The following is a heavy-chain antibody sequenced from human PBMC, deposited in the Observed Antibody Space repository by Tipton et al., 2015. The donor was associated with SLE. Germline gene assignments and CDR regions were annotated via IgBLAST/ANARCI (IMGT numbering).Heavy chain of an antibody. J-gene: IGHJ5*02. D-gene: IGHD3-22*01. V-gene: IGHV3-9*01. CDR3: ARDPSASYHDSSGELDL. CDR2: ISWDSNGL. CDR1: GFTFDDYT. Sequence: SLRLYCAASGFTFDDYTMHCVRQAPGKGLEWVSGISWDSNGLHYANSVNGRFTISRDNAKNLLYLQLDSPRPEDTALYYCARDPSASYHDSSGELDLWGQGTLVTVSS.